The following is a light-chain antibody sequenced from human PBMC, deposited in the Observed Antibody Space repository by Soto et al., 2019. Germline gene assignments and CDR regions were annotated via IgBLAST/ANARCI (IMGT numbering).Light chain of an antibody. CDR2: DAS. CDR1: QDINTY. V-gene: IGKV3-11*01. Sequence: EVALTQSPATLSLSPGEKATLSCRASQDINTYLGWYQQKPGQPPRLLIYDASNRASGIPARFSGSGSGTDFTLTIDTLEPEDFAIYYCQHRYNWPLTFGAGTKVEIK. CDR3: QHRYNWPLT. J-gene: IGKJ4*01.